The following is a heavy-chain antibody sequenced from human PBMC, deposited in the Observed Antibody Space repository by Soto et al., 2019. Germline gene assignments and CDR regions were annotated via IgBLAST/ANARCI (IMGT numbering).Heavy chain of an antibody. D-gene: IGHD4-17*01. Sequence: GGSLRLSCAASGFTFSSYSMNWVRQAPGKGLEWVSYISSSSGTIYYADSVKGRFTISRDNAKNSLYLQMNSLRAEDTAVYYCARSYSVTDAFDIWGQGTMVTVSS. J-gene: IGHJ3*02. CDR2: ISSSSGTI. V-gene: IGHV3-48*01. CDR3: ARSYSVTDAFDI. CDR1: GFTFSSYS.